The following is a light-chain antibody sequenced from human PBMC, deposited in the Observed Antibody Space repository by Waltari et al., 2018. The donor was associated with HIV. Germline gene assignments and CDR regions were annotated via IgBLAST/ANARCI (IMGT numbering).Light chain of an antibody. CDR3: LQDNNYPWT. CDR2: AAS. CDR1: QDIRYA. Sequence: AIQITQSPSSLSASVGDRVTITCRASQDIRYALGWYQQKPGKAPKLLIYAASKLQTGVPARFSGSGSGTDFTLTIGSLQPEDFATYYCLQDNNYPWTFGQGTNVEIK. J-gene: IGKJ1*01. V-gene: IGKV1-6*01.